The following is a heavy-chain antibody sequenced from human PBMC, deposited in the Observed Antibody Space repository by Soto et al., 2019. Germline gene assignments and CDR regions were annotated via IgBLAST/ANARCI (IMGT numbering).Heavy chain of an antibody. J-gene: IGHJ4*02. Sequence: GGSLRLSCAASGFTFSSYAMSWVRQAPGKGLEGVSAISGSGGSTYYADSVKGRFTISRDNSKNTLYLQMNSLRAEDTAVYYCAKGGGFCSGGSCLSPDWGQGTLVTVSS. V-gene: IGHV3-23*01. CDR3: AKGGGFCSGGSCLSPD. CDR1: GFTFSSYA. D-gene: IGHD2-15*01. CDR2: ISGSGGST.